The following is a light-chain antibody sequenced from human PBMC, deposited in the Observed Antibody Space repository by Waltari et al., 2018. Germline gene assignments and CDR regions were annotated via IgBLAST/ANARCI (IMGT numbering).Light chain of an antibody. V-gene: IGKV1-39*01. CDR2: AAS. CDR3: QQSYNTPYT. J-gene: IGKJ2*01. CDR1: QSIAGY. Sequence: DIQMTQSPSSLSASVGDRVTITCWASQSIAGYLNWYQQKPGKAPNLLIYAASSLQSGVPSRFSGSGSGTDFTLTISSLQPDDFATYYCQQSYNTPYTFGQGTKLEI.